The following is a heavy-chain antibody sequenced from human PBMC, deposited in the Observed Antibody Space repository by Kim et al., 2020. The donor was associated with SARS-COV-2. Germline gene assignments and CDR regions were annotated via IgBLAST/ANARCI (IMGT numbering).Heavy chain of an antibody. CDR3: ATVSADYGDYAQTLLYYYYGMDV. CDR2: FDPEDGET. V-gene: IGHV1-24*01. D-gene: IGHD4-17*01. J-gene: IGHJ6*02. Sequence: ASVKVSCKVSGYTLTELSMHWVRQAPGKGLEWMGGFDPEDGETIYAQKFQGRVTMTEDTSTDTAYMELSSLRSEDTAVYYCATVSADYGDYAQTLLYYYYGMDVWGQGTTVTVSS. CDR1: GYTLTELS.